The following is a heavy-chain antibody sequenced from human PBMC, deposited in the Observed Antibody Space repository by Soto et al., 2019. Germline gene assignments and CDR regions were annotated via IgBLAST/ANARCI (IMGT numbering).Heavy chain of an antibody. CDR1: GGSISSGGYY. CDR2: IYYSGST. CDR3: AREAPNAGNHYFDY. Sequence: LSLTCTVSGGSISSGGYYWSWIRQHPGKGLEWIGYIYYSGSTYYNPSLKSRVTISVDTSKNQFSLKLSSVTAADTAVYYCAREAPNAGNHYFDYWGQGTLVTVSS. J-gene: IGHJ4*02. V-gene: IGHV4-31*03. D-gene: IGHD6-13*01.